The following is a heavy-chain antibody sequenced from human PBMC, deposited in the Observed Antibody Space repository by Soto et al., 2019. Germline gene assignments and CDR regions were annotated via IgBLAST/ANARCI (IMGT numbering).Heavy chain of an antibody. Sequence: EVQLLESGGGVVQPGGSLRLSCAASGFTFSSYAMSWVRQAPGKGLEWVSAISGSGGSTYYADSVKGRFTISRDNSKNTLYLQMNRLRTEDTAVYYCAKDPGPVSSTRGAFDIWGQGTMVTVSS. V-gene: IGHV3-23*01. CDR1: GFTFSSYA. CDR3: AKDPGPVSSTRGAFDI. CDR2: ISGSGGST. J-gene: IGHJ3*02. D-gene: IGHD6-13*01.